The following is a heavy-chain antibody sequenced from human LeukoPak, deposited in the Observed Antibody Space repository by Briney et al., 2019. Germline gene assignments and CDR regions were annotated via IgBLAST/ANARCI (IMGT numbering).Heavy chain of an antibody. CDR1: GGSISSSSYY. J-gene: IGHJ4*02. D-gene: IGHD4-17*01. CDR3: ARAPRTVTIPYYFDY. CDR2: IYYSGST. V-gene: IGHV4-39*07. Sequence: PSETLSLTCTVSGGSISSSSYYWGWIRQPPGKGLEWIGSIYYSGSTYYNPSLKSRVTISVDTSKNQFSPKLSSVTAADTAVYYCARAPRTVTIPYYFDYWGQGTLVTVSS.